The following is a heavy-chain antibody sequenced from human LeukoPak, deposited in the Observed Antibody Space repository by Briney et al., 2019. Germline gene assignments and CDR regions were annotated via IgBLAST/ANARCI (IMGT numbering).Heavy chain of an antibody. CDR3: AKDLGPYDILTGCDY. D-gene: IGHD3-9*01. J-gene: IGHJ4*02. V-gene: IGHV3-30*18. Sequence: GGSLRLSCAASGFTFSSYGMHWVRQAPGKGLEWVAVISYDGSNKYYADSVKGRFTISRDNSKNTLYLQMNSLRAEDTAVYYCAKDLGPYDILTGCDYWGQGTLVTVPS. CDR2: ISYDGSNK. CDR1: GFTFSSYG.